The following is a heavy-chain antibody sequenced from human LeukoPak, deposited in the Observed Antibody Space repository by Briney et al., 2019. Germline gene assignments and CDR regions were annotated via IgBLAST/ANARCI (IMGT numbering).Heavy chain of an antibody. V-gene: IGHV3-33*01. D-gene: IGHD2-2*01. CDR2: IWYDGSNK. Sequence: GGSPRLSCAASGFTFSSYGMHWVRQAPGKGLEWVADIWYDGSNKYYADSMKGRFTISRDNSKNTLYLQMNSLRAEDTAVDYCARDRGDQLPDYWGQGTLVTVSS. CDR3: ARDRGDQLPDY. CDR1: GFTFSSYG. J-gene: IGHJ4*02.